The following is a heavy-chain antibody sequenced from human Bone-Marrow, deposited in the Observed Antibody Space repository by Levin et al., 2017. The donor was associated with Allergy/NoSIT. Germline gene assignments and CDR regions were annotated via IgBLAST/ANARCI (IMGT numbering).Heavy chain of an antibody. CDR3: ARDLIQWLGHIPDAFDI. V-gene: IGHV3-48*03. J-gene: IGHJ3*02. CDR1: GFTFSSYE. Sequence: PGESLKISCAASGFTFSSYEMNWVRQAPGKGLEWVSYISSSGSTIYYADSVKGRFTISRDNAKNSLYLQMNSLRAEDTAVYYCARDLIQWLGHIPDAFDIWGQGTMVTVSS. D-gene: IGHD6-19*01. CDR2: ISSSGSTI.